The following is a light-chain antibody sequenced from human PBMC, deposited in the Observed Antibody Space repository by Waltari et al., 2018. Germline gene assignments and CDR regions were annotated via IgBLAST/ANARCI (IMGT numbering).Light chain of an antibody. CDR1: QAVKTF. J-gene: IGKJ2*01. CDR3: LQTYVTPWA. V-gene: IGKV1-39*01. Sequence: DIRMTQSPSSLSASVGDRVTITCRASQAVKTFLSWYQVKPGQPPKRLIYAANSLPDGVPSRFSGGGSDTDFTLTINSLQPSDFATYFCLQTYVTPWAFGPGTKVEVK. CDR2: AAN.